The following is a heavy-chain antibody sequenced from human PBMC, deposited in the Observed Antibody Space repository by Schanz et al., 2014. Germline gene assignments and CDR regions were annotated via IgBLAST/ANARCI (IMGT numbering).Heavy chain of an antibody. CDR3: ARGEANWGQY. D-gene: IGHD7-27*01. CDR1: GYSFNLFG. Sequence: QVQLVQSGAEVQKPGASVMLSCKTSGYSFNLFGVSWVRQAPGQGLEWMGWINTNTGNPTYAQGFTGRFVFSWDTSVSTAYLQISFLKADDTAVFFCARGEANWGQYWGQGTLVTVSS. CDR2: INTNTGNP. J-gene: IGHJ4*02. V-gene: IGHV7-4-1*02.